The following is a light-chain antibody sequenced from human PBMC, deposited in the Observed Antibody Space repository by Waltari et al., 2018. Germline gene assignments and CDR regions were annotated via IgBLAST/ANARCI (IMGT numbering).Light chain of an antibody. Sequence: QSALTQPASVSGSPGQSITIPCPGTSSDVGGNNYVSWSQQHPGKAPKLMIYDVSNRPSGVSNRFSGSKSGNTASLTISGLQAEDEADYYCASYISSSTLELFGGGTSLTVL. CDR3: ASYISSSTLEL. CDR2: DVS. J-gene: IGLJ2*01. V-gene: IGLV2-14*03. CDR1: SSDVGGNNY.